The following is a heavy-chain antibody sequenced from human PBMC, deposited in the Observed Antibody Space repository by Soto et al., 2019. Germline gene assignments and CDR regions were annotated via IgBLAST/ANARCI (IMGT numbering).Heavy chain of an antibody. CDR3: ARPTMVTASYFDF. D-gene: IGHD4-17*01. Sequence: PVGSLRLSCAASGFTFSHHSMNWVRQAPGKGLEWVSSISSSSSFILYADSVKGRFTISRDNAKNSLYLQMNSLRVDDTAVYYCARPTMVTASYFDFWGQGIMVTVSS. CDR2: ISSSSSFI. CDR1: GFTFSHHS. V-gene: IGHV3-21*01. J-gene: IGHJ4*02.